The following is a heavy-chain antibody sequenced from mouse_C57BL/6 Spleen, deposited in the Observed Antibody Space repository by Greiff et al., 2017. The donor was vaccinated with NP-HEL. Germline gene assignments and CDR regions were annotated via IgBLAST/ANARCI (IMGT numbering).Heavy chain of an antibody. Sequence: VQLKESGGVLVKPGGSLKLSCAASGFTFSDYGMHWVRQAPEKGLKWVAYISSGSSTIYYADTVKGRFTISRDNAKNTLFLQMTSLRSEDTAMYYCARRYYGSREDYAMDYWGQGTSVTVSS. V-gene: IGHV5-17*01. CDR2: ISSGSSTI. D-gene: IGHD1-1*01. CDR3: ARRYYGSREDYAMDY. CDR1: GFTFSDYG. J-gene: IGHJ4*01.